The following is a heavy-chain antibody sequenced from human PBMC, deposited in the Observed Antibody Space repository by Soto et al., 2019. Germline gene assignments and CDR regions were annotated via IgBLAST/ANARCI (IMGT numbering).Heavy chain of an antibody. V-gene: IGHV4-31*03. CDR3: ARDSRAPNSIFGVVNNWFDP. Sequence: SEILSLTCTVSGGSISSGGYYWSWIRQHPGKGLEWIGYIYYSGSTYYNPSLKSRVTISVDTSKNQFSLKLSSVTAADTAVYYCARDSRAPNSIFGVVNNWFDPWGQGTLVTVSS. D-gene: IGHD3-3*01. CDR1: GGSISSGGYY. J-gene: IGHJ5*02. CDR2: IYYSGST.